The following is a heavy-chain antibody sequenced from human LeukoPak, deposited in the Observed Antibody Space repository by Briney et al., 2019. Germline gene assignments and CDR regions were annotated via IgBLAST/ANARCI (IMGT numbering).Heavy chain of an antibody. Sequence: SETLSLTCTVSGGSISSYYWSWIRQPPGKGLEWIGYIYYSGSTNYNPSLKSRVTISVDTSKNQFSLKLSSVTAADTAVYYCARLGSYYDILTGQGYYFDYWGQGTLVTVSS. J-gene: IGHJ4*02. CDR1: GGSISSYY. V-gene: IGHV4-59*08. D-gene: IGHD3-9*01. CDR3: ARLGSYYDILTGQGYYFDY. CDR2: IYYSGST.